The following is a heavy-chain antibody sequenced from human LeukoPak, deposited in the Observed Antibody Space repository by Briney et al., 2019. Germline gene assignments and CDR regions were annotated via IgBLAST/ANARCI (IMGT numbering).Heavy chain of an antibody. J-gene: IGHJ4*02. CDR1: GGSFSGYY. CDR2: INHSGST. Sequence: PSETLSLTCAVYGGSFSGYYWSWIRQPPGKGLEWIGEINHSGSTNYNPSLKSRVTISVDTSKNQFSPKLSSVTAADTAVYYCARGPVDNIAAAVNDYWGQGTLVTVSS. D-gene: IGHD6-13*01. V-gene: IGHV4-34*01. CDR3: ARGPVDNIAAAVNDY.